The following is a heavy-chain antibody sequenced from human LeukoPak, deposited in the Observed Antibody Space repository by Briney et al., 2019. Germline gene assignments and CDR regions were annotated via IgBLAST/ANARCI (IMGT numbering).Heavy chain of an antibody. V-gene: IGHV4-59*08. D-gene: IGHD4-17*01. CDR2: IYYSGST. Sequence: SETLSLTCTVSGGSISNYYWSWIRQPPEKGLEWMGYIYYSGSTNYNPSLKSRLTISVDTSKNQFSLKLSSVTAADTAVYYCARSYGDYITGAYAFDVWGQGTMVTVSS. CDR1: GGSISNYY. CDR3: ARSYGDYITGAYAFDV. J-gene: IGHJ3*01.